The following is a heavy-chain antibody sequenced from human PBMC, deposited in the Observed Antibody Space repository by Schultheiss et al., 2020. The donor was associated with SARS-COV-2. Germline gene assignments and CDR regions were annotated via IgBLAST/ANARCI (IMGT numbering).Heavy chain of an antibody. V-gene: IGHV3-33*08. CDR3: ARDQRNSSSWYFSHYYYYYGMDV. Sequence: GGSLRLSCAASGFSFRSYWMHWVRQAPGKGLEWVAVSWYDGSNKYHADSVKGRFTISRDNAKNSLYLQMNSLRDEDTAVYYCARDQRNSSSWYFSHYYYYYGMDVWGQGTTVTVSS. CDR2: SWYDGSNK. CDR1: GFSFRSYW. D-gene: IGHD6-13*01. J-gene: IGHJ6*02.